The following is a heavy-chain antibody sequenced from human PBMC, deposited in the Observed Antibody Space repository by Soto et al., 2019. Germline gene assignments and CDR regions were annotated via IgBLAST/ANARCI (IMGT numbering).Heavy chain of an antibody. J-gene: IGHJ6*02. CDR1: GYTFTSSG. Sequence: ASVKVSCKASGYTFTSSGINWVRQAPGQGLEWMGWISTDNGNTNYAQHLQGRVSMTTDTSTSTAYMELRSLRSDDTAVYYCARDRHYSNSYYGMDVWGQGTTFTVSS. CDR2: ISTDNGNT. D-gene: IGHD4-4*01. V-gene: IGHV1-18*01. CDR3: ARDRHYSNSYYGMDV.